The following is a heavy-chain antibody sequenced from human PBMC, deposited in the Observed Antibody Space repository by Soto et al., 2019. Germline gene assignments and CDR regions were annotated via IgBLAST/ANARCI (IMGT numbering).Heavy chain of an antibody. J-gene: IGHJ6*02. CDR3: AKDEYGMDV. CDR1: GFTFSNYA. CDR2: ISYDGSNK. V-gene: IGHV3-30-3*02. Sequence: VQLVESGGGVVQPGRSLRLSCAASGFTFSNYAMHWVRQAPGKGLEWVSVISYDGSNKYYADSEKGRFTISRDNSKNTLYLQMNSLRAEDTAVYYCAKDEYGMDVWGQGTTVTVSS.